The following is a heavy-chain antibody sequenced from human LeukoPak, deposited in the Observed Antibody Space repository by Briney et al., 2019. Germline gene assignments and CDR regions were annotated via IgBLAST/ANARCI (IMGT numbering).Heavy chain of an antibody. CDR1: GGSISSGDYY. V-gene: IGHV4-30-4*02. J-gene: IGHJ4*02. CDR3: ARSSSTRTLWLRGSAPYYFDY. D-gene: IGHD1-26*01. Sequence: SETLSLTCTVSGGSISSGDYYWSWIRQPPGKGLEWIGYIYYSGSTYYNPSLKSRVTISVDTSKNQFSLKLSSVTAADTVVYYCARSSSTRTLWLRGSAPYYFDYWGQGTLVTVSS. CDR2: IYYSGST.